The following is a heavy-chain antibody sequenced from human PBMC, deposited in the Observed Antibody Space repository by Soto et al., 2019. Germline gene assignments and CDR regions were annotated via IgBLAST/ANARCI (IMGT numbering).Heavy chain of an antibody. CDR1: GCTFSSYA. V-gene: IGHV1-69*13. Sequence: VASVKVSCKASGCTFSSYAISWVRHAPGQGLEWMGGIIPIFGTANYAQKFQGRVTITADESTSTAYVELSSLRSEDTAVYYCAVGPRAHYYYYGMDVWGQGTTVTVSS. J-gene: IGHJ6*02. CDR3: AVGPRAHYYYYGMDV. CDR2: IIPIFGTA.